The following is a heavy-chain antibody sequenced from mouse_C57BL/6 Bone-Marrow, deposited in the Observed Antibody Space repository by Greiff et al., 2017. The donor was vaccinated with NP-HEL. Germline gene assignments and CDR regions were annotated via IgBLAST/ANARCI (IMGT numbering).Heavy chain of an antibody. CDR2: ISSGGSYT. D-gene: IGHD1-1*01. CDR1: GFTFSSYG. V-gene: IGHV5-6*01. J-gene: IGHJ2*01. CDR3: ARHITTVVDY. Sequence: EVHLVESGGDLVKPGGSLKLSCAASGFTFSSYGMSWVRQTPDKRLEWVATISSGGSYTYSPDSVKGRFTIPRDNAKNTLYLQMSSLKSEDTAMYYCARHITTVVDYWGQGTTLTVSS.